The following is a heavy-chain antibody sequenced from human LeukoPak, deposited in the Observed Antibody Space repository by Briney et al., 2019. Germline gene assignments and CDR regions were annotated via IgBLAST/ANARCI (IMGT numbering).Heavy chain of an antibody. D-gene: IGHD6-13*01. CDR1: GYSFTDYW. J-gene: IGHJ4*02. CDR2: IYPDDSDT. Sequence: GGSLEISWAASGYSFTDYWIVWVRQMPGKGLEGMGIIYPDDSDTRYSPSFQGQVTISADESISTAYMQWSSLKASDSAMYYCATSSSMWYPFDFWGQGTLVTVSS. CDR3: ATSSSMWYPFDF. V-gene: IGHV5-51*01.